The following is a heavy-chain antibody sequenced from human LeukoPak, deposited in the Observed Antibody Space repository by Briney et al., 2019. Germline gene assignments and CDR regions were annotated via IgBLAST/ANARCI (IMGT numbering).Heavy chain of an antibody. CDR2: ISSSGSTI. V-gene: IGHV3-48*03. D-gene: IGHD2-15*01. Sequence: GGSLRLSCAASGFTFSSYEMNWVRQAPGKGLEWVSYISSSGSTIYYADSVKGRFTISRDNSKNTLYLQMNSLRVEDTAVYYCAKGYCSGGTCYEYMDVWGKGTTVTVSS. CDR1: GFTFSSYE. CDR3: AKGYCSGGTCYEYMDV. J-gene: IGHJ6*03.